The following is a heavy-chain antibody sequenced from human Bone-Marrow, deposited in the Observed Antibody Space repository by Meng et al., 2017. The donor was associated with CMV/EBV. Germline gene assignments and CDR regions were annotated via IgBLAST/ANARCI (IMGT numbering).Heavy chain of an antibody. D-gene: IGHD1-26*01. CDR2: ISSSSSYI. J-gene: IGHJ4*02. CDR1: GFIFSDYY. CDR3: ARDGKWELLFHFDY. Sequence: GESLKISFAASGFIFSDYYMNWVRQAPGKGLEWVSSISSSSSYIYYADSVKGRFTISRDNAKNSLYLQMNSLRAEDTAVYHCARDGKWELLFHFDYWGQGTLVTVAS. V-gene: IGHV3-21*01.